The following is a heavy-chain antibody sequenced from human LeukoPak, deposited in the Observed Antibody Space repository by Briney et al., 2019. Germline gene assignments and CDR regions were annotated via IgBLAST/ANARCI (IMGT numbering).Heavy chain of an antibody. J-gene: IGHJ4*02. CDR3: ARSPLRRSDS. D-gene: IGHD1-14*01. V-gene: IGHV3-7*01. CDR2: IKEDGSEK. CDR1: GFTFSTYW. Sequence: PGGSLRLSCAASGFTFSTYWMSWVRQAPGKGLEWVADIKEDGSEKYYVDSVKGRSTISRANAENSLYLQMNCLRAEDTAVYYCARSPLRRSDSWGQGTLVTVSS.